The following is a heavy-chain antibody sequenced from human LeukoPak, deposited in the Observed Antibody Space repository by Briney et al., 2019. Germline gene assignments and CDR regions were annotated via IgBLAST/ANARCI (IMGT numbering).Heavy chain of an antibody. J-gene: IGHJ5*02. CDR2: ISSSGSTI. CDR3: ARGSTNYGNWFDP. Sequence: GGSLRLSCAASGFTFSSYEMNWVRQAPGKGLEWVSYISSSGSTIYYADSVKGRVTISRDNAKKSLYLQMNSLRAEDTAVYYCARGSTNYGNWFDPWGQGTLVTVSS. V-gene: IGHV3-48*03. CDR1: GFTFSSYE. D-gene: IGHD1-1*01.